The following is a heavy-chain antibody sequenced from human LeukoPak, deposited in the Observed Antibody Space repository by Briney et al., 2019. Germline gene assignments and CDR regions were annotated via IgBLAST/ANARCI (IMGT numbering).Heavy chain of an antibody. Sequence: ASVKVSCKASGYTFTGYYMHWVRQAPGQGLEWMGRINPNSGGTNYAQKFQGRGTMTRDTSISTAYMELSRLRSDDTAVYYCARDHNPYIPIDKFDTYNWFDPWGQGTLVTVSS. D-gene: IGHD3-9*01. CDR1: GYTFTGYY. CDR3: ARDHNPYIPIDKFDTYNWFDP. V-gene: IGHV1-2*06. J-gene: IGHJ5*02. CDR2: INPNSGGT.